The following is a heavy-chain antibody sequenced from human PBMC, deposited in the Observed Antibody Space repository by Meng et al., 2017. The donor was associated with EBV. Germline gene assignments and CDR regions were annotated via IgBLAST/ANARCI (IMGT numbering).Heavy chain of an antibody. CDR3: ARVRTFGGVIPPDY. Sequence: VRLVQCGAEVKKPWASVKVSCKASGYTFTSYGISWVRQASGQGLEWMGWISAYNGNTNYAQKLQGRVTMTTDTSTSTAYMELRSLRSDDTAVYYCARVRTFGGVIPPDYWGQGTLVTVSS. J-gene: IGHJ4*02. V-gene: IGHV1-18*01. CDR2: ISAYNGNT. D-gene: IGHD3-16*02. CDR1: GYTFTSYG.